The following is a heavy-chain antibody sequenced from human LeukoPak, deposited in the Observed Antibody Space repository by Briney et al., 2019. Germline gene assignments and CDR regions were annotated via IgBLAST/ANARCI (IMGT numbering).Heavy chain of an antibody. V-gene: IGHV4-59*11. Sequence: PSETLSLTCSVSGGSIINHNWSWIRQPPGKGLEWIGYIYSSGSTNYNPSLKSRVTISVDRSKNQFSLNLSSVTAADTAVYYCAREYYGSSGYYNDYWGQGALVTVSS. CDR2: IYSSGST. J-gene: IGHJ4*02. CDR3: AREYYGSSGYYNDY. CDR1: GGSIINHN. D-gene: IGHD3-22*01.